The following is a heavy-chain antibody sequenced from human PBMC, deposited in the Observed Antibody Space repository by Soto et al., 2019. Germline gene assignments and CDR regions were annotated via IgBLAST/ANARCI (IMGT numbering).Heavy chain of an antibody. Sequence: QVQLQQWGAGLLKPSETLSLTCAVYGWSFSGYYWSWIRQPPGQGLEWFGEINHSGSTNYNPSLKSRVTISVDTSQNTFSLQLSFVTASDTAVYYCAAEKGDCSGGSCYPQALDYWGQGTLVTVSS. CDR2: INHSGST. J-gene: IGHJ4*02. V-gene: IGHV4-34*01. CDR3: AAEKGDCSGGSCYPQALDY. D-gene: IGHD2-15*01. CDR1: GWSFSGYY.